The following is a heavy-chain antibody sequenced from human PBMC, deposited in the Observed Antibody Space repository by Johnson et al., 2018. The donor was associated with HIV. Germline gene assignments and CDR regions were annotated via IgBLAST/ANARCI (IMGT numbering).Heavy chain of an antibody. J-gene: IGHJ3*02. CDR2: ISGRVGNT. CDR1: GFTFSSYA. Sequence: VQLVESGGGLVQPGGSLRLSCAASGFTFSSYAMSWVRQAPGKGLEWVSAISGRVGNTYYANSVKGRFTISRDDSKNTLYLQMNSLRAEDTALYYCARERVLGAFDIWGQGTMVTVSS. CDR3: ARERVLGAFDI. V-gene: IGHV3-23*04.